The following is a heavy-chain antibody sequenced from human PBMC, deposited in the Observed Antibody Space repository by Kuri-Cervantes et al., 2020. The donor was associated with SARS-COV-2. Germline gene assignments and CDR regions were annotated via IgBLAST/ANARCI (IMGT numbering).Heavy chain of an antibody. V-gene: IGHV3-33*01. CDR1: GFTFSSYG. Sequence: GGSLRLSCAASGFTFSSYGMHWVRQAPGKGLEWVAVIWYDGSNKYYADSVKGRFTISRDNSKNTLYLQMSSLRAEDTAVYYCARDPHGSGYYDYWGQGTLVTVSS. CDR3: ARDPHGSGYYDY. D-gene: IGHD3-22*01. J-gene: IGHJ4*02. CDR2: IWYDGSNK.